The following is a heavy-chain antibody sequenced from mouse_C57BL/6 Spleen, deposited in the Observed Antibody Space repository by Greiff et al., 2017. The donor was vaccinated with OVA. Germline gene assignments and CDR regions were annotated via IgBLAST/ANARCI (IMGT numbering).Heavy chain of an antibody. Sequence: QVQLKQSGAELVKPGASVKMSCKASGYTFTSYWITWVKQRPGQGLEWIGDIYPGSGSTNYNEKFKSKATLTVDTSSSTAYMQLSSLTSEDSAVYYCAREDGNWFAYWGQGTLVTVSA. D-gene: IGHD2-1*01. CDR1: GYTFTSYW. V-gene: IGHV1-55*01. CDR3: AREDGNWFAY. J-gene: IGHJ3*01. CDR2: IYPGSGST.